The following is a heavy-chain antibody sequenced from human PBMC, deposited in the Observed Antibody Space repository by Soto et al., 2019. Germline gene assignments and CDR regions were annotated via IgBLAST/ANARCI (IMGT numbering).Heavy chain of an antibody. J-gene: IGHJ4*02. Sequence: EVQLGECGGGLVQPGRSLRLSCAASGFTFSSYWMHWVRQAPGKGLVWVSRINSDGSSTSYADSVKGRFTISRDNAKNTLYLQMNSLRAEDTAVYYCVRTSLVVAAATREDYWGQGTLVTVSS. V-gene: IGHV3-74*01. CDR1: GFTFSSYW. CDR3: VRTSLVVAAATREDY. D-gene: IGHD2-15*01. CDR2: INSDGSST.